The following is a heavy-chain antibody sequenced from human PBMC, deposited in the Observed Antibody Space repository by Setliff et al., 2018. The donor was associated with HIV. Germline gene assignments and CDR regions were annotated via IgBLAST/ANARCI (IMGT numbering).Heavy chain of an antibody. Sequence: SVKVSCKASRSTFNSHTINWVRQAPGQGLDWMGRIIPILGVANYAQGFQGKVTITADKSTSTAYMELPSLRFDDTAMYYCVRGVQSPPHYSYYYMDVWGEGTMVTVSS. CDR2: IIPILGVA. CDR1: RSTFNSHT. D-gene: IGHD3-3*01. J-gene: IGHJ6*03. CDR3: VRGVQSPPHYSYYYMDV. V-gene: IGHV1-69*02.